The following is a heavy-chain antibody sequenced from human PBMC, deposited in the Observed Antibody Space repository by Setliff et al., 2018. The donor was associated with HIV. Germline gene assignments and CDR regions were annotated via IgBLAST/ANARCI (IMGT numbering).Heavy chain of an antibody. V-gene: IGHV4-31*03. D-gene: IGHD1-1*01. CDR3: ASGTVGGASPFDS. CDR2: VYYTGES. J-gene: IGHJ4*02. CDR1: GGSISRGGRY. Sequence: SSETLSLTCSVYGGSISRGGRYWGWIRQHPGRGLEWLGYVYYTGESFYKPSLGGRVTILQDKSKNQFSLELRSVTAADTAVYYCASGTVGGASPFDSWGPGTLVTVSS.